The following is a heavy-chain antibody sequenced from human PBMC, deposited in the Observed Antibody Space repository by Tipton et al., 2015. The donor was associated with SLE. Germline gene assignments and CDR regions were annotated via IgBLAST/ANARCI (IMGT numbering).Heavy chain of an antibody. D-gene: IGHD2-15*01. Sequence: TLSLTCAVYGGSFSGYYWSWIRQPPGKGLEWIGEINHSGSTNYNPSLKSRVTISVDPSKKQLSLKLSSVTATDTAVYYCARVPHDSRAFDIWGQGTMVTVSS. CDR1: GGSFSGYY. V-gene: IGHV4-34*01. J-gene: IGHJ3*02. CDR3: ARVPHDSRAFDI. CDR2: INHSGST.